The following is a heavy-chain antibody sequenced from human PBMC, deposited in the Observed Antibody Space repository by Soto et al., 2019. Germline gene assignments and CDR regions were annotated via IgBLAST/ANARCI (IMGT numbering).Heavy chain of an antibody. D-gene: IGHD5-12*01. V-gene: IGHV5-51*01. CDR3: ARRSGSGYDWAGYNWFDP. J-gene: IGHJ5*02. CDR2: IYPSDSDT. Sequence: PGESVNISCKVSGYSFTTHGIAWVRQMPGKGLEWMGIIYPSDSDTTYSPSFQGQVTISVDKSISTAYVQWSSLKASDSAMYYCARRSGSGYDWAGYNWFDPWGHGTLVTVSS. CDR1: GYSFTTHG.